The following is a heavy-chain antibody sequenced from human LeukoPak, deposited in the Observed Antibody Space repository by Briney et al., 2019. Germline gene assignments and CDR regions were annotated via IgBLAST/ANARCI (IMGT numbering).Heavy chain of an antibody. V-gene: IGHV1-8*01. D-gene: IGHD2-15*01. CDR2: MNPNSGNT. Sequence: GASVKVSCKASGYTFTSYDINWVRQATGQGLEWMGWMNPNSGNTGYAQKFQGRVTMTRDTSISTAYMELSGLTSDDTAVYYCARPYCSGGSCHDYFDYWGQGTLVTVSS. CDR3: ARPYCSGGSCHDYFDY. J-gene: IGHJ4*02. CDR1: GYTFTSYD.